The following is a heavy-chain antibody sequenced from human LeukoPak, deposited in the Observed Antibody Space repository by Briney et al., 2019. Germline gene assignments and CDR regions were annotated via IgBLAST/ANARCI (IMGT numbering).Heavy chain of an antibody. CDR1: GGSISSYY. CDR3: ARFLVGATGFYFDY. V-gene: IGHV4-59*08. D-gene: IGHD1-26*01. J-gene: IGHJ4*02. CDR2: IYYSGST. Sequence: PSETLSLTCTVSGGSISSYYWSWIRQPPGKGLEWIGYIYYSGSTNYNPSLKSRVTISVDTSKNQFSLKLSSVTAADTAVYYCARFLVGATGFYFDYWGQGTLVTVSS.